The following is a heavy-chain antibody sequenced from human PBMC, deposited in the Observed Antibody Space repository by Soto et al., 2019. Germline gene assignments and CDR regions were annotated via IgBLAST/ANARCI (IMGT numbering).Heavy chain of an antibody. J-gene: IGHJ6*02. D-gene: IGHD6-13*01. CDR3: ARLIAAAGTDYYYGMDV. V-gene: IGHV1-46*01. CDR1: GYTFTSYY. CDR2: INPSGGST. Sequence: QVQLVQSGAEVKKPGASVKVSCKASGYTFTSYYMHWVRQAPGQGLEWMGIINPSGGSTSYAQKFQDRVTMTRDTSTSTVYMELSSLRSEDTAVYYCARLIAAAGTDYYYGMDVWGQGTTVTVSS.